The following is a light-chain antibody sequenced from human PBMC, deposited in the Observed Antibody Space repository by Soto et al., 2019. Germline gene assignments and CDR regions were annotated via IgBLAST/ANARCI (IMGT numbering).Light chain of an antibody. CDR3: SSCTTTVV. CDR1: SSDVGGYNY. V-gene: IGLV2-14*03. Sequence: QSALTQPASVSGSRGQSITISCTGTSSDVGGYNYVSWYQHHPGKAPKLIIYDVSDRPSGVSTRFSGSKSGNTASLTISGLQPEDEADYYCSSCTTTVVFGGGTKLTVL. J-gene: IGLJ2*01. CDR2: DVS.